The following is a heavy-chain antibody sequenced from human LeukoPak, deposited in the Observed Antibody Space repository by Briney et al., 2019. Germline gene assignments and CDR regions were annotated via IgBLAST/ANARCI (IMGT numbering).Heavy chain of an antibody. CDR1: GLTFSNYA. Sequence: GGSLRLSCAASGLTFSNYAMNWVRQAPGKGLEFVSAIISSGGSTYYANSVKGRFAISRDDSNNTLYLQMGSLGAEDMALYYCARTPYSSGTYDYWGQGTLVTVSS. D-gene: IGHD6-19*01. J-gene: IGHJ4*02. V-gene: IGHV3-64*01. CDR3: ARTPYSSGTYDY. CDR2: IISSGGST.